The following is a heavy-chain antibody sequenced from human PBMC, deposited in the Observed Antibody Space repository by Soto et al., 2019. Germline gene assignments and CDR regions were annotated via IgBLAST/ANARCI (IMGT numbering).Heavy chain of an antibody. D-gene: IGHD3-22*01. CDR1: GFTFSSYS. V-gene: IGHV3-48*02. J-gene: IGHJ4*02. Sequence: PGGSLRLSCAASGFTFSSYSMNWVRQAPGKGLEWVSYISSSSSTIYYADSVKGRFTISRDNAKNSLYLQMNSLRDEDTAVYYCAREKLDYYDSSGPRRGFDYWGQGTLVTVSS. CDR3: AREKLDYYDSSGPRRGFDY. CDR2: ISSSSSTI.